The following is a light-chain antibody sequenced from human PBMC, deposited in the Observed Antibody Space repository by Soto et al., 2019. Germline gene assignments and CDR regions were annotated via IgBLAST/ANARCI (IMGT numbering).Light chain of an antibody. CDR3: QQRHMWPIT. CDR2: DAY. J-gene: IGKJ5*01. V-gene: IGKV3-11*01. CDR1: QSFRGL. Sequence: EVVLTQSPVTLSLSPGERATLSCRASQSFRGLLAWYQQKPGQAPRLLIYDAYNRATGIPPRFSGSGPGTDFTLTISSLEPEDSAVYYCQQRHMWPITFGQGTRLEN.